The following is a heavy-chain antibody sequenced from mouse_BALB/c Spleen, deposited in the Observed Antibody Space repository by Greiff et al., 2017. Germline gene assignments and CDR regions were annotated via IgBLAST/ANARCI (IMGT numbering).Heavy chain of an antibody. Sequence: EVKLVESGGGLVKPGGFLKLSCAASGFTFSSYAMSWVRQSPEKRLEWVAEISSGGSYTYYPDTVTGRFTISRDNAKNTLYLEMSSLRSEDTAMYYCARLDGYYNYWGQGTTLTVSS. J-gene: IGHJ2*01. CDR1: GFTFSSYA. CDR2: ISSGGSYT. CDR3: ARLDGYYNY. D-gene: IGHD2-3*01. V-gene: IGHV5-9-4*01.